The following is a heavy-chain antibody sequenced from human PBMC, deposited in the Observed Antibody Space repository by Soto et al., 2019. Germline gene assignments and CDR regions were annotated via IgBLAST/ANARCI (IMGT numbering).Heavy chain of an antibody. J-gene: IGHJ4*02. V-gene: IGHV3-7*01. CDR1: GFTFSNYW. D-gene: IGHD2-2*01. Sequence: GGSLRLSCAASGFTFSNYWMSWVRQAPGKGLEWVANMNQNGGQKYYVDSVKGRFTISRDNAKSSLYLQMNSLRAEDTAFYFCAREPSSIDYWGQGTLVTVSS. CDR3: AREPSSIDY. CDR2: MNQNGGQK.